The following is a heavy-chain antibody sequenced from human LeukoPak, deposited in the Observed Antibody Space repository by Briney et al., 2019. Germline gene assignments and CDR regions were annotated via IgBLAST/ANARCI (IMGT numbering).Heavy chain of an antibody. CDR1: GGSISGYY. J-gene: IGHJ2*01. CDR3: AKLGIGAFWYFDL. V-gene: IGHV4-59*08. D-gene: IGHD7-27*01. Sequence: SETQSLTCTVSGGSISGYYWSWIRQPPGKGLEWIGYIYYSGSTSSNPSLKSRVTISVDTSKNQFSLKLTSVTAADTAVYYCAKLGIGAFWYFDLWGRGTLVTVSS. CDR2: IYYSGST.